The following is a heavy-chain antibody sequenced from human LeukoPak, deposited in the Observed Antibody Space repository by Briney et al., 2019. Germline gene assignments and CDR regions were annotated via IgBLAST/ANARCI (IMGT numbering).Heavy chain of an antibody. D-gene: IGHD6-13*01. CDR3: AKGGDSSSWYFDY. Sequence: QPGGSRRLSCAASGFTFSSYGMHWVRQAPGKGLEWVAVISYDGSNKYYADSVKGRFTISRDNSKNTLYLQMNSLRAEDTAVYYCAKGGDSSSWYFDYWGQGTLVTVSS. CDR2: ISYDGSNK. J-gene: IGHJ4*02. CDR1: GFTFSSYG. V-gene: IGHV3-30*18.